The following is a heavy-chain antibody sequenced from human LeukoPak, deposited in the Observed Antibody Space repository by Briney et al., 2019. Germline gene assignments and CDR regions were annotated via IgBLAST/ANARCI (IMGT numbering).Heavy chain of an antibody. CDR2: IYYSGST. Sequence: SETLSLTCTVSGGSISSGCYYWSWIRQPPGKGLEWIGYIYYSGSTNYNPSLKSRVTISVDTSKNQFSLKLSSVTAADTAVYYCARGRNCGGDCYYFAYWGQGTLVTVSS. V-gene: IGHV4-61*01. J-gene: IGHJ4*02. D-gene: IGHD2-21*02. CDR1: GGSISSGCYY. CDR3: ARGRNCGGDCYYFAY.